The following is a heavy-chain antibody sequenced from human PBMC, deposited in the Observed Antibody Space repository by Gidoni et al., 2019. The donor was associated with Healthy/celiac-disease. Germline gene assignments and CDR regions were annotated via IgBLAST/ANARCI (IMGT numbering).Heavy chain of an antibody. V-gene: IGHV1-46*01. J-gene: IGHJ6*02. CDR3: ARPLTTVTYYYYYYGMDV. CDR1: GYTFTSYS. D-gene: IGHD4-17*01. CDR2: INPSGGST. Sequence: QVQLVQSGAEVKKPGASVKVSCKASGYTFTSYSMHWVRQAPGQGLEWMGIINPSGGSTSYAQKFQGRVTMTRDTSTSTVYMELSSLRSEDTAVYYCARPLTTVTYYYYYYGMDVWGQGTTVTVSS.